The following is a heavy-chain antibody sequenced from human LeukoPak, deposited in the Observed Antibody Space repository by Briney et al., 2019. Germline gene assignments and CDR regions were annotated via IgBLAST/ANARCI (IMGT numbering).Heavy chain of an antibody. CDR1: GFTFSSYE. CDR3: ARRLRRNYFDY. Sequence: AGSLRLSCAASGFTFSSYEMNWVRQAPGKGLEWVSYISSSGSTIYYADSVKGRFTISRDNAKNSLYLQMNSLRAEDTAVYYCARRLRRNYFDYWGQGTLVTVSS. D-gene: IGHD4-17*01. V-gene: IGHV3-48*03. J-gene: IGHJ4*02. CDR2: ISSSGSTI.